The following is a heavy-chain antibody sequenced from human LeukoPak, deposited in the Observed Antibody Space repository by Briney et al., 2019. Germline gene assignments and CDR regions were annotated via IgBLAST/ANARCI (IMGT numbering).Heavy chain of an antibody. CDR1: EYTLTSYY. D-gene: IGHD3-22*01. Sequence: GASVKVSCKASEYTLTSYYLHWVRQAPGQGLEWMAIINPSGGSTSHAQKFQGRVTMTRDTSASTVYMELSSLRSDDTAVYYCARARLGSGYYNGWFDPWGQGTLVTVSS. CDR2: INPSGGST. J-gene: IGHJ5*02. CDR3: ARARLGSGYYNGWFDP. V-gene: IGHV1-46*01.